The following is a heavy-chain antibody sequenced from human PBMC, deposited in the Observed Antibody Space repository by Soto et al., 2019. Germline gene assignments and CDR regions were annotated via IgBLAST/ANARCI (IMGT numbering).Heavy chain of an antibody. CDR1: GDIFSNYW. J-gene: IGHJ3*02. CDR2: IYPGDSDT. Sequence: GASLKISCRRSGDIFSNYWIGWVRQMPGKGLEWIGIIYPGDSDTRYSPSFKGQVTISADKSITTAYLQWSGLKASDTAMYYCARPMGDYRATYDSSDYSALDIWGQGTMVTVS. CDR3: ARPMGDYRATYDSSDYSALDI. D-gene: IGHD3-22*01. V-gene: IGHV5-51*01.